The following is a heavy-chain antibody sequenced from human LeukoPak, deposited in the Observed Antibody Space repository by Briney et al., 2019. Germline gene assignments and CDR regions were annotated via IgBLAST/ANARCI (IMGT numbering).Heavy chain of an antibody. CDR2: IRYDGSNK. J-gene: IGHJ4*02. CDR3: AKVLSFGYSSSSGFDY. D-gene: IGHD6-6*01. CDR1: GFTFSSYG. Sequence: PGGSLRLSCAASGFTFSSYGMHWVRQAPGKGLEWVAFIRYDGSNKYYADSVKGRFTISRGNSKNTLYLQMNSLRAEDTAVYYCAKVLSFGYSSSSGFDYWGQGTLVTVSS. V-gene: IGHV3-30*02.